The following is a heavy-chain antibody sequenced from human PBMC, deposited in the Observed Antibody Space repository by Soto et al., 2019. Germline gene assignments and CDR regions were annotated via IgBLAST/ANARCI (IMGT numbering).Heavy chain of an antibody. D-gene: IGHD6-13*01. Sequence: VQLVESGGGVVQPGRSLRLSCAASGFVYSTYAMHWVRLSPGKGLEWVALIWNDGTKKYYMDSVKGRFIISRDNSKNTLNMQMDSLRPEDTGVYFWVRGIPSQYSSNWLYWYFDLWGRGTQVSVSS. CDR1: GFVYSTYA. J-gene: IGHJ2*01. V-gene: IGHV3-33*01. CDR3: VRGIPSQYSSNWLYWYFDL. CDR2: IWNDGTKK.